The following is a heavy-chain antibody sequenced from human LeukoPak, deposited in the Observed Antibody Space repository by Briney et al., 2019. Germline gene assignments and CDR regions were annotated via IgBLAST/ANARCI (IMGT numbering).Heavy chain of an antibody. CDR3: VKGPLITAAGTY. D-gene: IGHD6-13*01. V-gene: IGHV3-7*03. Sequence: GSLRLSCAASGFTFSDYWMTWVRQTPGKGLECVANINQYGGEISYVDSVKGRFTISRDNAKNSLSLQMSSLRVEDTAVYYCVKGPLITAAGTYWGLGTLVTVSS. CDR2: INQYGGEI. J-gene: IGHJ4*02. CDR1: GFTFSDYW.